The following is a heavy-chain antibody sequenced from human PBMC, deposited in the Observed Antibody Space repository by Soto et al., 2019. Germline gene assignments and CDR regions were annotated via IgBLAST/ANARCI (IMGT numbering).Heavy chain of an antibody. CDR2: IYYSGST. CDR3: ARGNYDFWSASRDYYYYMDV. Sequence: SETLSLTCTVSGGSISSYYWSWIRQPPGKGLGWIGYIYYSGSTNYNPSLKSRVTISVDTSKNQFSLKLSSVTAADTAVYYCARGNYDFWSASRDYYYYMDVWGKGTTVTVSS. J-gene: IGHJ6*03. D-gene: IGHD3-3*01. CDR1: GGSISSYY. V-gene: IGHV4-59*01.